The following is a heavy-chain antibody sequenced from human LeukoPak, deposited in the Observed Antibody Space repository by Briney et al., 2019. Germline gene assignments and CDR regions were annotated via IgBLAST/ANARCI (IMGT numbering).Heavy chain of an antibody. V-gene: IGHV1-69*13. CDR1: GGTFSSYA. CDR2: IIPIFGTA. CDR3: ARRAAPPTQYFQH. J-gene: IGHJ1*01. Sequence: VXVSXKASGGTFSSYAISWVRQAPGQGLEWMGGIIPIFGTANYAQKFQGRVTITADESTSTAYMELSTLRSDDTAVYYCARRAAPPTQYFQHSGQGTLVTVSS. D-gene: IGHD6-6*01.